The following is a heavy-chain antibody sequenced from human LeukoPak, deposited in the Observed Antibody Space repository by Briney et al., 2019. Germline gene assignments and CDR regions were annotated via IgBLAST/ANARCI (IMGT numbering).Heavy chain of an antibody. J-gene: IGHJ4*02. CDR2: SRNKANSHTT. D-gene: IGHD2-8*01. V-gene: IGHV3-72*01. CDR1: GFIFSDHY. Sequence: GGSLRLSCAASGFIFSDHYMDWVRQAPGKGLEGVGRSRNKANSHTTEYAASVKGRFTVSRDNSKNSLYLQMNSLKTEDTAVYYCVRGRNGFDYWGPGTLVTVSS. CDR3: VRGRNGFDY.